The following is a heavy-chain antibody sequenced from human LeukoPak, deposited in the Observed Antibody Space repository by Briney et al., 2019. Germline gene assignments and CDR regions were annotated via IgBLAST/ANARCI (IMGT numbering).Heavy chain of an antibody. Sequence: ASVKVSCKASGYTFTSYGITWVRQAPGQGLEWMGWINPNSGGTNYAQKFQGRVTMTRDTSISTAYMELSRLRSDDTAVYYCARTGDILTGYYGGFDYWGQGTLVTVSS. CDR3: ARTGDILTGYYGGFDY. CDR2: INPNSGGT. V-gene: IGHV1-2*02. CDR1: GYTFTSYG. J-gene: IGHJ4*02. D-gene: IGHD3-9*01.